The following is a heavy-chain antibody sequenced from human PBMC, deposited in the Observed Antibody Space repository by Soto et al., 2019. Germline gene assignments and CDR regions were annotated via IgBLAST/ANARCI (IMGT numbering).Heavy chain of an antibody. D-gene: IGHD6-13*01. CDR2: INAYNGNT. Sequence: QVQLVQSGAEVKKPGASVKVSCKASGYTFTSYGISWVRQAPGQGLEWMGWINAYNGNTNYAQKLQGRVPMTTDTSTSTADMELRSLRSDDTAVYYCAGVIAAAVDFDYWGQGTLVTVST. CDR3: AGVIAAAVDFDY. J-gene: IGHJ4*02. CDR1: GYTFTSYG. V-gene: IGHV1-18*01.